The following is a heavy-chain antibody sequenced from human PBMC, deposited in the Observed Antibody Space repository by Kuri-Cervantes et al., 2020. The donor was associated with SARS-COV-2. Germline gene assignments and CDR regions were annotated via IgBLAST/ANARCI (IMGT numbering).Heavy chain of an antibody. Sequence: SETLSLTCAVSGGSISSSNWWSWVRQPPGKGLEWIGEIYHSGSTNYNPSLKSRVTISVDKSKNQFSLKLSSVTAADTAVYYCARRALYGSGSYHYYGMGVWGQGTTVTVSS. CDR3: ARRALYGSGSYHYYGMGV. D-gene: IGHD3-10*01. J-gene: IGHJ6*01. V-gene: IGHV4-4*02. CDR2: IYHSGST. CDR1: GGSISSSNW.